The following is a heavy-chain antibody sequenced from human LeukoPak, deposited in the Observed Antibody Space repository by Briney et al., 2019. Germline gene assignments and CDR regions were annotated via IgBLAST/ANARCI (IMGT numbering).Heavy chain of an antibody. Sequence: GGSLRLSCAASGFTLDDYAMHWVRQAPGKGLEWVSGISWNSGSIGYADSVKGRFTISRDNAKNSLYLQMNSLRAEDTALYYCAKDIGVGATRGFDYWGQGTLVTVSS. V-gene: IGHV3-9*01. J-gene: IGHJ4*02. CDR1: GFTLDDYA. CDR2: ISWNSGSI. D-gene: IGHD1-26*01. CDR3: AKDIGVGATRGFDY.